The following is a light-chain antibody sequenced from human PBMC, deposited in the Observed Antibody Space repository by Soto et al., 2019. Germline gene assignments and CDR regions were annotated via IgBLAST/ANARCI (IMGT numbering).Light chain of an antibody. CDR1: QSVSSN. Sequence: EIVMTQSPATLSVSPGERATISCRASQSVSSNLACYQQKPGQAPRLLIYGASTRATGIPARFSGGGSGTAFTLTISSLQSEDFAVYYCQQYNNWPPYTFGQGTKLEIK. V-gene: IGKV3-15*01. J-gene: IGKJ2*01. CDR2: GAS. CDR3: QQYNNWPPYT.